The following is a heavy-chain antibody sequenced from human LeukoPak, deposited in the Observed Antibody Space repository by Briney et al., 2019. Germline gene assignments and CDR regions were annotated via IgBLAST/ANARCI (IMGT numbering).Heavy chain of an antibody. V-gene: IGHV3-74*01. CDR2: INSDGSST. CDR1: GFTFSSYW. CDR3: ARDLSDSNYCYYMDV. J-gene: IGHJ6*03. D-gene: IGHD4-11*01. Sequence: GGSLRLSCAASGFTFSSYWMHWVRQAPGKGLVWVSRINSDGSSTSYADSVKGRFTISRDNAKNTLYLQMNSLRAEDTAVYYCARDLSDSNYCYYMDVWGKGTTVTVSS.